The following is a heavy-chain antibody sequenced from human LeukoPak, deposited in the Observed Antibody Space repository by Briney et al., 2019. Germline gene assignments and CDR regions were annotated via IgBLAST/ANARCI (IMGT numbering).Heavy chain of an antibody. Sequence: ASVKVSCKASGYTFTSYGISWVRQAPGQGLEWMGWISAYNGNTNYAQKLQGRVTMTTDTSTSTAYMELRSLRSDDTAVYYCARDSLYCSSTSCYENWLDPWGQGTLVTVSS. CDR1: GYTFTSYG. J-gene: IGHJ5*02. D-gene: IGHD2-2*01. CDR2: ISAYNGNT. CDR3: ARDSLYCSSTSCYENWLDP. V-gene: IGHV1-18*01.